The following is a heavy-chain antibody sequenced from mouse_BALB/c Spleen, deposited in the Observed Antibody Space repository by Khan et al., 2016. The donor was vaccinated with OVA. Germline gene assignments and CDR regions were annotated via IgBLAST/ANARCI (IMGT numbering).Heavy chain of an antibody. D-gene: IGHD2-14*01. J-gene: IGHJ3*01. Sequence: VKLLESGAELARPGASVKMSCKASGYTFNTYTIHWVKQRPGQGLEWIGYIIPSNDYTNYNQKFKDRATLTADKSSSTAYMQLSSLTSEDSAVYYCAREGAYYRSDGWFAYWGQGTLVTVSA. V-gene: IGHV1-4*01. CDR3: AREGAYYRSDGWFAY. CDR2: IIPSNDYT. CDR1: GYTFNTYT.